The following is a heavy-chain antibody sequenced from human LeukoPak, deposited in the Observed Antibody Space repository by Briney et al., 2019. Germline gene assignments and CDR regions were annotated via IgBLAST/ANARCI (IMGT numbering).Heavy chain of an antibody. CDR3: ARGGSNYYDSSGYYRLFYFQH. D-gene: IGHD3-22*01. J-gene: IGHJ1*01. CDR1: GFMFSTYW. Sequence: GSLRLSCAASGFMFSTYWMSWVRQAPGKGLEWVANIKQDGSEKHYVDSVKGRFTISRDSAKNSLYLQMNSLRAEDTAVYYCARGGSNYYDSSGYYRLFYFQHWGQGTLVTVSS. V-gene: IGHV3-7*03. CDR2: IKQDGSEK.